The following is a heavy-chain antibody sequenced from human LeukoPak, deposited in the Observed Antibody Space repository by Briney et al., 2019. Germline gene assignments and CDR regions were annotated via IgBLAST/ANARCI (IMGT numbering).Heavy chain of an antibody. J-gene: IGHJ4*02. Sequence: SETLSLTCTVSGGSISSHYWSWIRQPPGKGLEWIGYIYYSGSTNYNPSLKSRVTISVDTSKNQFSLKLSSVTAADTAAYYCARSIGDFWSGSNFDYWGQGTLVTVSS. D-gene: IGHD3-3*01. CDR1: GGSISSHY. CDR3: ARSIGDFWSGSNFDY. CDR2: IYYSGST. V-gene: IGHV4-59*11.